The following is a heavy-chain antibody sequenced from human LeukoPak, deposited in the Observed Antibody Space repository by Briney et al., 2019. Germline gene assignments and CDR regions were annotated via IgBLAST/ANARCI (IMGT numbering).Heavy chain of an antibody. Sequence: SETLSLTCAVYGGSFSGYYWSWIRQPPGKGLEWIGEINHSGSTNYNPSLKSRVTISVDTSKNQFSLKLNSVTAADTAVYYCARLNVYGSGRIYWGQGTLVTVSS. D-gene: IGHD3-10*01. CDR3: ARLNVYGSGRIY. CDR1: GGSFSGYY. V-gene: IGHV4-34*01. CDR2: INHSGST. J-gene: IGHJ4*02.